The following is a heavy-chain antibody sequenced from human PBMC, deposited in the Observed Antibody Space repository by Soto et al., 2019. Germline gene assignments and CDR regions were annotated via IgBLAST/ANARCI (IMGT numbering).Heavy chain of an antibody. J-gene: IGHJ5*02. V-gene: IGHV4-39*01. D-gene: IGHD3-10*02. CDR2: VYYTETT. CDR3: ARQRVLSTNMFITSFDP. CDR1: GGSINSSDHF. Sequence: PSETLSLTCTLSGGSINSSDHFWGWIRQTPGKGLEWIGSVYYTETTYYNPSLKSPVTISVETSRNTFSLKVNSVTAADTDIYYCARQRVLSTNMFITSFDPWGQGTLVTVSS.